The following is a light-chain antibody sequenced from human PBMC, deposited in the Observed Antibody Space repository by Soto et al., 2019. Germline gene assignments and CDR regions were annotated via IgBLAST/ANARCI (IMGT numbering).Light chain of an antibody. CDR1: SSDVGSFNL. Sequence: QSVLTQPASVSGSDGQSITISCTGTSSDVGSFNLVSWYQQHPGKAPKLMIYEGSKRPSGVSNRFSGSKSGNTASLTISGLQGEDEADYYCCSYTDIALDVVFGGGTKLTVL. J-gene: IGLJ2*01. CDR3: CSYTDIALDVV. V-gene: IGLV2-23*01. CDR2: EGS.